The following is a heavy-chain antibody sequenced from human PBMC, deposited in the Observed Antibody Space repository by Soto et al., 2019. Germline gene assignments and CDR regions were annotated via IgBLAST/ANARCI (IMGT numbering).Heavy chain of an antibody. D-gene: IGHD2-21*01. J-gene: IGHJ4*02. CDR2: IYHSGST. CDR1: GVSISSGGYS. V-gene: IGHV4-30-2*01. CDR3: ARGNVVAIDY. Sequence: SDTLSLTCAVSGVSISSGGYSWSWIRQPPGKGLEWIGYIYHSGSTYYNPSLKSRVTISVDRSKNQFSLKLSSVTAADTAVYYCARGNVVAIDYWGQGTLVTVSS.